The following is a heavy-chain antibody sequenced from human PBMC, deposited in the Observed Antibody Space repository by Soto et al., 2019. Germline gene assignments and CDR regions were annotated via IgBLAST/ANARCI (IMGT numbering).Heavy chain of an antibody. J-gene: IGHJ3*02. CDR3: ARPRSYYYDSSAERAFDI. D-gene: IGHD3-22*01. Sequence: QVQLVQSGAEVKKPGSSVNVSCKASGGTFSNYGISWVRQAPGQGPEWLGGIIPLFGTANYAQRFQGRVTITADESTSPAYMELSSLRSEDTAVYYCARPRSYYYDSSAERAFDIWGQGRMVTVSS. CDR2: IIPLFGTA. V-gene: IGHV1-69*01. CDR1: GGTFSNYG.